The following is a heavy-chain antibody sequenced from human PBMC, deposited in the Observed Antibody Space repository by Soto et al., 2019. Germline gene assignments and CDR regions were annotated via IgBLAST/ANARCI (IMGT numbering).Heavy chain of an antibody. CDR3: ARVTVLYYYGSGGQYGGMDV. CDR2: IYYSGST. CDR1: GGSISSYY. Sequence: SETLSLTCTVSGGSISSYYWSWIQQPPGKXLEWIGYIYYSGSTNYNPSLKSRVTISVDTSKNQFSLKLSSVTAADTAVYYCARVTVLYYYGSGGQYGGMDVWGQGITVTVSS. J-gene: IGHJ6*02. V-gene: IGHV4-59*01. D-gene: IGHD3-10*01.